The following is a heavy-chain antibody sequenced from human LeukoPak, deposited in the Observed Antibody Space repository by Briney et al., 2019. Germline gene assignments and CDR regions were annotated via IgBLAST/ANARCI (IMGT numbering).Heavy chain of an antibody. D-gene: IGHD5-12*01. CDR3: ASLRGYDTLSLDY. Sequence: SETLSLTCTVSGGSISSDYWSWIRQPPGKGLEWIGYIYYSGSTNYNPSLKSRVTISVDTSKNQFSLKLSSVTAADTAVYYCASLRGYDTLSLDYWGQGTLVTVSS. J-gene: IGHJ4*02. V-gene: IGHV4-59*08. CDR2: IYYSGST. CDR1: GGSISSDY.